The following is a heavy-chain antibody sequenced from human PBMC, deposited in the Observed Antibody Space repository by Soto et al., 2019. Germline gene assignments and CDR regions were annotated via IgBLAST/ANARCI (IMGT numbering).Heavy chain of an antibody. CDR1: GGSISSYY. D-gene: IGHD2-2*01. CDR2: IYYSGST. V-gene: IGHV4-59*08. Sequence: TSETLSLTCTVAGGSISSYYWSWIRQPPGKGLEWIGYIYYSGSTNYNPSLKSRVTISVDTSKNQFSLKLSSVTAADTAVYYCARIDYCSSTSCYEAYWGQGTLVTLSS. CDR3: ARIDYCSSTSCYEAY. J-gene: IGHJ4*02.